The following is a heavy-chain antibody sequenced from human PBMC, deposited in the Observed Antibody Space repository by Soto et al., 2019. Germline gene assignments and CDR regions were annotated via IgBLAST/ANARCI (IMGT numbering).Heavy chain of an antibody. CDR1: GFTFSDYA. CDR3: AKGGRQWLVTSDFNY. V-gene: IGHV3-30*18. Sequence: VQLVESGGGVVQPGRSLRLSCAASGFTFSDYAMHWVRQAPGKGLEWVAVVSHDGRNTHYPDSVKGRFTISRDSSKNTVSLEMPSRRAEDTASYYWAKGGRQWLVTSDFNYWGQGALVTVSS. D-gene: IGHD6-19*01. J-gene: IGHJ4*02. CDR2: VSHDGRNT.